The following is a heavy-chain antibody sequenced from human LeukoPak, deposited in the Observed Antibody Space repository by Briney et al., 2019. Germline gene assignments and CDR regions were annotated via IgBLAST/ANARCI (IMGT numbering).Heavy chain of an antibody. Sequence: SVKVSCKASGGIFSGYAINWVRQAPGQGLEWMGRIIPIFGSANYAQKFQGRVTITADKSTRTAYMELSSLRSEDTALYYCAKGSRLREGGSYRFWGQGTLVTVSS. CDR2: IIPIFGSA. D-gene: IGHD3-16*02. J-gene: IGHJ4*02. CDR1: GGIFSGYA. V-gene: IGHV1-69*06. CDR3: AKGSRLREGGSYRF.